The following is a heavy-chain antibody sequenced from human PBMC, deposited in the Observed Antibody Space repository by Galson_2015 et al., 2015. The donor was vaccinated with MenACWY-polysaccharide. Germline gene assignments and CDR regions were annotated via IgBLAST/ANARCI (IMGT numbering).Heavy chain of an antibody. Sequence: SLRLSCAASGFTFTNYAMNRVRRAPGKGLEWVSSIGGSGTTYYADSVKGRFTISRDNSKNMVYLQMNSLRAEDTAIYYCAKANSGGICTSGWACWFDPWGQGSLVIVSS. CDR3: AKANSGGICTSGWACWFDP. CDR2: IGGSGTT. V-gene: IGHV3-23*01. CDR1: GFTFTNYA. J-gene: IGHJ5*02. D-gene: IGHD2-15*01.